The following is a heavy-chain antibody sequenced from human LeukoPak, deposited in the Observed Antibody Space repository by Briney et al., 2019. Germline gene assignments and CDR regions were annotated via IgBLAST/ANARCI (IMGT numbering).Heavy chain of an antibody. Sequence: PGRSLRLSCAASGFTFSSYGMHWVRQAPGKGLEWVAVIWYDGSNKYYADSVKGRFTISRDNSKNTLYLQMNSLRAEDTAVYYCARGHGEWFGELGDWFDPWGQGTLVTVSS. CDR3: ARGHGEWFGELGDWFDP. CDR1: GFTFSSYG. CDR2: IWYDGSNK. V-gene: IGHV3-33*01. J-gene: IGHJ5*02. D-gene: IGHD3-10*01.